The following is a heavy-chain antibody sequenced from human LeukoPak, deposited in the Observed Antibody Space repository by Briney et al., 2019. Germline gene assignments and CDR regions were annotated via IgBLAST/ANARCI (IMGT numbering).Heavy chain of an antibody. J-gene: IGHJ6*02. D-gene: IGHD3-3*01. Sequence: PGGSLRLSCAASGFTFSNYAMSWVRQAPGKGLEWVSGISGSGGSTYYADSVKGRFTISRDNSKNTLYLQMNSLRAEDTAVYYCARSPITYYDFWSGYPTEYYGMDVWGQGTTVTVSS. CDR1: GFTFSNYA. CDR2: ISGSGGST. CDR3: ARSPITYYDFWSGYPTEYYGMDV. V-gene: IGHV3-23*01.